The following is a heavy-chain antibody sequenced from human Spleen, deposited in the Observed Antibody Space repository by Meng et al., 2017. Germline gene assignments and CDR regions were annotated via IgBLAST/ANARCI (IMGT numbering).Heavy chain of an antibody. CDR1: GAFVSSNSAS. J-gene: IGHJ4*02. CDR2: TYYRSKWAN. V-gene: IGHV6-1*01. Sequence: SYAISGAFVSSNSASWNWIRQSLSRGLEWLGRTYYRSKWANDYAVSVRSRMIINAETSKNQFSLHLNSVTPEDTAVYDCARIGIGVAGSGFFDYWGQGSLVTVSS. CDR3: ARIGIGVAGSGFFDY. D-gene: IGHD6-19*01.